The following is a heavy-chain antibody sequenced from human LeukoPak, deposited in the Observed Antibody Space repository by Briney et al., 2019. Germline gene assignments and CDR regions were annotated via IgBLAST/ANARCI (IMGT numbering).Heavy chain of an antibody. V-gene: IGHV3-11*01. CDR1: GFTFSDYY. CDR3: ARGQLGDSGYDWCLDF. Sequence: PGGSLRLSCAASGFTFSDYYMSWVRQAPGKGLEWVSYISGSGGSIYYADSVKGRFTVSRDNAKNSLYLQINSLRAEDTAIYYCARGQLGDSGYDWCLDFWGQGTLVTVSS. D-gene: IGHD5-12*01. CDR2: ISGSGGSI. J-gene: IGHJ4*02.